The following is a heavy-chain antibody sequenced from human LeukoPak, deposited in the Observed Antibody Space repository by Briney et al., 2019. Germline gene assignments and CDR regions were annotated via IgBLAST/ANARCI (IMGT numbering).Heavy chain of an antibody. Sequence: SETLSLTCTVSGGSISSYYWIWIRQPAGKGLEWIGRIYTSGSTNYNPSLKSRVTMSVGTSKNQVSLKLSSVTAAETAVYYCARDLSDNLDYWGQGNLVTVSS. J-gene: IGHJ4*02. D-gene: IGHD1-14*01. V-gene: IGHV4-4*07. CDR2: IYTSGST. CDR3: ARDLSDNLDY. CDR1: GGSISSYY.